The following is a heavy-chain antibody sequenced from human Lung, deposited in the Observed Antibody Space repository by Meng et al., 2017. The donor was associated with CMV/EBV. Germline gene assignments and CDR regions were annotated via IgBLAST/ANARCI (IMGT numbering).Heavy chain of an antibody. D-gene: IGHD5-18*01. J-gene: IGHJ6*02. CDR1: TFSSYS. V-gene: IGHV3-21*01. Sequence: TFSSYSMNWVRQAPGKGLEWVSSISSSSSYIYYADSVKGRFTISRDNAKNSLYLQMNSLRAEDTAVYYCARWERTAMDPYYYYGRDVWGQETXVTVSS. CDR3: ARWERTAMDPYYYYGRDV. CDR2: ISSSSSYI.